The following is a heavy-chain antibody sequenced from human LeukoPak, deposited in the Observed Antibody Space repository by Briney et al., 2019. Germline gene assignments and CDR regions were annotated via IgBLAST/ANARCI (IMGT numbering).Heavy chain of an antibody. D-gene: IGHD3-10*01. Sequence: SETLSLTCTVSGGSISSSSYYWGWIRQPPGKGLEWIGSIYYSGSTYYNPSLKSRVTISVDTSKNQSSLKLSSVAAADTAVYYCARRPSVPGSYYYDYWGQGTLVTVSS. J-gene: IGHJ4*02. CDR1: GGSISSSSYY. CDR2: IYYSGST. CDR3: ARRPSVPGSYYYDY. V-gene: IGHV4-39*07.